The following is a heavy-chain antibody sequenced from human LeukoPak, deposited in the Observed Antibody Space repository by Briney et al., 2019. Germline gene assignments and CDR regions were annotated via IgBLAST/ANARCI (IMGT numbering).Heavy chain of an antibody. J-gene: IGHJ4*02. CDR2: ISAYNGNT. D-gene: IGHD3-3*01. Sequence: GASVKVSCKASGYSFRSYGISWVRQAPGQGLEWMGWISAYNGNTNYVQKLQGRVTMTTDTSTSTAYMELRSLRSDDTAVYYCARYSYDFWSGAQGGYFDYWGQGTLVTVSS. CDR1: GYSFRSYG. CDR3: ARYSYDFWSGAQGGYFDY. V-gene: IGHV1-18*01.